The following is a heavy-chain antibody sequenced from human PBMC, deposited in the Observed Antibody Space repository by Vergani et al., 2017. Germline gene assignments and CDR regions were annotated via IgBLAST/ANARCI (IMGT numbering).Heavy chain of an antibody. CDR3: AREDLQLEPYVMDV. D-gene: IGHD1-1*01. Sequence: QVQLQESGPGLVKPSQTLSLTCTVSGGSISSGGYYWSWIRQHPGKGLEWIGYVYYSGSTYCNPSLKSRVTISVDTSKNQFSLKLSSVTAADTAVYYCAREDLQLEPYVMDVWGKGTTVTVSS. CDR2: VYYSGST. CDR1: GGSISSGGYY. J-gene: IGHJ6*03. V-gene: IGHV4-31*03.